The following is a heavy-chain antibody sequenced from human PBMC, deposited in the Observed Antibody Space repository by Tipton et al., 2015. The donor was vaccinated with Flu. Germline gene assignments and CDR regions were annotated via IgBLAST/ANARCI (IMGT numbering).Heavy chain of an antibody. J-gene: IGHJ5*02. Sequence: TLSLTCTVSGGSITDYYWSWIRQPPGKGLEWLGYIYYNGSTSSNPSLKSRVIISVDRSKNQFSLKLTSVTAADTAVYYCARRDFSNYVSEPKNWFDPWGQGTLVTVSS. CDR2: IYYNGST. V-gene: IGHV4-59*08. CDR1: GGSITDYY. D-gene: IGHD4-11*01. CDR3: ARRDFSNYVSEPKNWFDP.